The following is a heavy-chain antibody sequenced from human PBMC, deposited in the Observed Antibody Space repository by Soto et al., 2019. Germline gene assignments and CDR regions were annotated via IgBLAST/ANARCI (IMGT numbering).Heavy chain of an antibody. D-gene: IGHD3-3*01. J-gene: IGHJ3*02. CDR3: ARAKSEKYYDFWSGYYARPDAFDI. CDR1: GYTFTGYY. V-gene: IGHV1-2*04. CDR2: INPNSGGT. Sequence: ASVKVSCKASGYTFTGYYMHWVRQAPGQGLEWMGWINPNSGGTNYAQKFQGWVTMTRDTSISTAYMELSRLRSDDTAVYYRARAKSEKYYDFWSGYYARPDAFDIWGQGTMVTVSS.